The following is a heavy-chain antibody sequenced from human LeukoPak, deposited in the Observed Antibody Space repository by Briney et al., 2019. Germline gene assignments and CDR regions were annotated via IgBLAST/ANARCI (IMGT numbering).Heavy chain of an antibody. Sequence: GGSLRLSCAASGFTFDDYGMSWVRQAPGKGLEWVSGINWNGGSTSYADSVKGRFAISRDNAKNSLYLQMNSLRAKDTALYHCARGGGYDSSGYYDHWGQGTLVIVSS. J-gene: IGHJ5*02. CDR3: ARGGGYDSSGYYDH. CDR2: INWNGGST. D-gene: IGHD3-22*01. V-gene: IGHV3-20*01. CDR1: GFTFDDYG.